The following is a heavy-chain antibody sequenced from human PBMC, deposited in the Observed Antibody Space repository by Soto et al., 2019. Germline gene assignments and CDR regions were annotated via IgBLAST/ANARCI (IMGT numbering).Heavy chain of an antibody. J-gene: IGHJ4*02. CDR1: GGSISSSSYY. CDR2: IYYSGST. D-gene: IGHD3-22*01. V-gene: IGHV4-39*01. Sequence: QLQLQESGPGLVKPSETLSLTCTVSGGSISSSSYYWGWIRQPPGKGLEWIGSIYYSGSTYYNPSLKSRVTLSVDTSKNQFSLKLSSVTAADTAVYYCARHVEEDTMIVVLPNDFDYWGQGTLVTVSS. CDR3: ARHVEEDTMIVVLPNDFDY.